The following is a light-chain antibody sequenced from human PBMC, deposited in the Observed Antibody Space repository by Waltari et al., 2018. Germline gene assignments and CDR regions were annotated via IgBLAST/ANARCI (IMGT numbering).Light chain of an antibody. CDR1: SRDVGAYDY. Sequence: QSALTQPPSASGSPGQSVTISCSGTSRDVGAYDYVSWYQQHPGKAPKLMIYEVTGRPSGVPDRLSGSKSDNPASLTVSGLQADDEADYFCCSYAGHSWVFGGGTRLTVL. CDR2: EVT. CDR3: CSYAGHSWV. V-gene: IGLV2-8*01. J-gene: IGLJ3*02.